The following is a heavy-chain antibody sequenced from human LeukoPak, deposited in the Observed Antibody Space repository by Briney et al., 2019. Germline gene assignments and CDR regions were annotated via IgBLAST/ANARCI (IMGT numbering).Heavy chain of an antibody. Sequence: SETLSLTCTVSGGPINSYYWSWIRQPPGKGLEWIGYMYNSGNTNYNPSLKSRVTISADTSKNEFSLKLTSVTAADTAVYYCARHVVAARDAFDIWGQGTMVTVSS. CDR2: MYNSGNT. CDR1: GGPINSYY. J-gene: IGHJ3*02. D-gene: IGHD6-25*01. CDR3: ARHVVAARDAFDI. V-gene: IGHV4-59*08.